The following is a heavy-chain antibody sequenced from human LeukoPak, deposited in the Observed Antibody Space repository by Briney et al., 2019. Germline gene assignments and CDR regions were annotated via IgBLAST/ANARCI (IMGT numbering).Heavy chain of an antibody. CDR3: ARHGGYYYDSSGYYDLGWDYYYYMDV. Sequence: GESLKISCKASGYSFTSYWIGWVRQMPGKGLEWMGIIYPGDSDTRYSPSFQGQVTISADKSISTAYLQWSSLKASDTAMYYCARHGGYYYDSSGYYDLGWDYYYYMDVWGKGTTVTVSS. CDR1: GYSFTSYW. D-gene: IGHD3-22*01. J-gene: IGHJ6*03. V-gene: IGHV5-51*01. CDR2: IYPGDSDT.